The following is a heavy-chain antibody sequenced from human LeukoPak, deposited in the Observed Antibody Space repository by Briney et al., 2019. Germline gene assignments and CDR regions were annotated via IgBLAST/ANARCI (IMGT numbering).Heavy chain of an antibody. CDR1: GFTFSSYW. J-gene: IGHJ4*02. Sequence: TGGSLRLSCAASGFTFSSYWMSWVRQAPGKGLEWVANIKQDGSEKYYVDSVKGRFTISRDNAKNSLYLQMNSLRAEDTAVYYCASSPSSPSYCGGDCSPFDYWGQGTLVTVSS. V-gene: IGHV3-7*01. CDR2: IKQDGSEK. CDR3: ASSPSSPSYCGGDCSPFDY. D-gene: IGHD2-21*02.